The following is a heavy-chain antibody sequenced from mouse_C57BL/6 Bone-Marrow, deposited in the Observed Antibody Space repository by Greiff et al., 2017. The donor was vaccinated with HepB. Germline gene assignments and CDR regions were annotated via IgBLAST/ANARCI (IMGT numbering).Heavy chain of an antibody. CDR1: GFNIKDDY. CDR3: TLTTVVATPFDY. V-gene: IGHV14-4*01. D-gene: IGHD1-1*01. CDR2: IDPENGDT. J-gene: IGHJ2*01. Sequence: SGAELVRPGASVKLSCTASGFNIKDDYMHWVKQRPEQGLEWIGWIDPENGDTEYASKFQGKATITADTSSNTAYLQLSSLTSEDTAVYYCTLTTVVATPFDYWGQGTTLTVSS.